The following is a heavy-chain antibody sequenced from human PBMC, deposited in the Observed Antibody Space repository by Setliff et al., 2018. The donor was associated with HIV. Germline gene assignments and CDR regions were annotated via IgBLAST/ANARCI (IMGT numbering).Heavy chain of an antibody. CDR2: FYSSGTT. Sequence: SETLSLTCNIYGGSISGYYWSWIRQTPGKELEWMGYFYSSGTTNYNPSLKSRVTISFDTSRNQLSLQLASVTAADTGIYYCARSGYSTAFYWAFGAFGIWGPGTRVTVSS. D-gene: IGHD3-16*01. J-gene: IGHJ3*02. CDR3: ARSGYSTAFYWAFGAFGI. CDR1: GGSISGYY. V-gene: IGHV4-59*01.